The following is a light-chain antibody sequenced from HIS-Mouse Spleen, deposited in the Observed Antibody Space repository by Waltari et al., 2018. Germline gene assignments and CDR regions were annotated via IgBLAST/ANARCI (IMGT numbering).Light chain of an antibody. CDR1: STDVGGYNY. V-gene: IGLV2-14*03. Sequence: QSALTQPASVSGSPGQPIPISCTGTSTDVGGYNYVSWYQQHPGNAPKLMIYDVSNRPSGVSNRFSGSKSGNTASLTISGLQAEDEADYYCSSYTSSSTVVFGGGTKLTVL. CDR2: DVS. CDR3: SSYTSSSTVV. J-gene: IGLJ2*01.